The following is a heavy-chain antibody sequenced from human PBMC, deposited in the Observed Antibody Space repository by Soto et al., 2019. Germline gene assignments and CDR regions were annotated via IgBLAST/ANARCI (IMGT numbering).Heavy chain of an antibody. Sequence: QVQLVEAGGGLVKTVGYLTLSCAASGFPFRNYFMGWIRQSPGKGLEWLSYIGTNTEINYYENSVQGRFTISRDNARNLLYLHLNSLTVEDTKTYYCGRDGGGSFIPFDLWGQGTMVTVSS. V-gene: IGHV3-11*01. D-gene: IGHD2-15*01. CDR2: IGTNTEIN. J-gene: IGHJ4*02. CDR3: GRDGGGSFIPFDL. CDR1: GFPFRNYF.